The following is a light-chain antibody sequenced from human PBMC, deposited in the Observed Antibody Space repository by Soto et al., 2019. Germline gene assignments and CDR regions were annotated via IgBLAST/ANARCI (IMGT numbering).Light chain of an antibody. V-gene: IGKV1-5*03. CDR2: KAS. J-gene: IGKJ2*01. CDR1: QSISPW. CDR3: QQYNTYQYT. Sequence: DIPMTQSPSTLSASVGDRVTISCRASQSISPWLAWFQQKPGKAPKLLIYKASSLETGVPSRFSGSGSGTEFTLTISSLQPDDFATYYCQQYNTYQYTFGQGTKLEIK.